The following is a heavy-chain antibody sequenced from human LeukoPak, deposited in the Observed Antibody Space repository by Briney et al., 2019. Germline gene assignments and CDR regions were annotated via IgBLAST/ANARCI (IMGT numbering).Heavy chain of an antibody. CDR3: ARPLSGTTDFDY. Sequence: PGGSLRLSCAASGFTFSSYTMNWVRQAPGKGLEWVSLISSSSSYIIYADSVKGRFTISRDNAKKSLYLQMNSLRAEDTAVYYCARPLSGTTDFDYWGQGTLVTVSS. CDR2: ISSSSSYI. J-gene: IGHJ4*02. D-gene: IGHD1-20*01. V-gene: IGHV3-21*01. CDR1: GFTFSSYT.